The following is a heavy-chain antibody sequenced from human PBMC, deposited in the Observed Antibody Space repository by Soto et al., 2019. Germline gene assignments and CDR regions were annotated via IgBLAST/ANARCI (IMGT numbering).Heavy chain of an antibody. CDR3: AISGTRFTNTYYSDYFEY. CDR1: GCTFSSYG. J-gene: IGHJ4*02. D-gene: IGHD1-26*01. CDR2: ISGSGDNT. Sequence: PLGSLRLSCAASGCTFSSYGMSWVRQAPGKRREWVSGISGSGDNTYYAESVKGRFTISRINSKHTLFLQSNGLRAEDTALYYCAISGTRFTNTYYSDYFEYWGQGALVTVSS. V-gene: IGHV3-23*01.